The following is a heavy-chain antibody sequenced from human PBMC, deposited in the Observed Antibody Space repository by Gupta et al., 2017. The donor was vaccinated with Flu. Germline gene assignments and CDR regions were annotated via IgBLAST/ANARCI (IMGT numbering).Heavy chain of an antibody. Sequence: GKGLEWVSAISGSGGSTYYADSVKGRFTISRDNSKNTLYLQMNSLRAEDTAVYYCAKGPTLAVVVLSYYFDYWGQGTLVTVSS. D-gene: IGHD2-2*01. V-gene: IGHV3-23*01. CDR2: ISGSGGST. CDR3: AKGPTLAVVVLSYYFDY. J-gene: IGHJ4*02.